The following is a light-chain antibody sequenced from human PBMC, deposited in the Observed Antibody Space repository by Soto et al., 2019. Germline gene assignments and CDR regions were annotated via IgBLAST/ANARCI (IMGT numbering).Light chain of an antibody. Sequence: QSALTQPASVSGAPGQSITISCTGTSNDVGGYKYVSWYQQRPGTAPKLIMFEVNNRPSGVSDRFSGSRSANTASLTISGLQAEDEADYYCCSYAGSSTFVVFGGGTKLTVL. V-gene: IGLV2-14*03. CDR1: SNDVGGYKY. J-gene: IGLJ2*01. CDR3: CSYAGSSTFVV. CDR2: EVN.